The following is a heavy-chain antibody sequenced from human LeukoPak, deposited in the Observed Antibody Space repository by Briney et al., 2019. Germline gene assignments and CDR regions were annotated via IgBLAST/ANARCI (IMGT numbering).Heavy chain of an antibody. Sequence: GGSLRLSCAASGFTFDIYRMNWVRQAPGKGLEWIADMSSTGSTIYYADSVKDRFTISRDNARSSLFLQMNSLRVEDTAIYYCVRGGGGYYFDYWGQGILVTVSS. J-gene: IGHJ4*02. CDR2: MSSTGSTI. V-gene: IGHV3-48*04. CDR3: VRGGGGYYFDY. D-gene: IGHD3-10*01. CDR1: GFTFDIYR.